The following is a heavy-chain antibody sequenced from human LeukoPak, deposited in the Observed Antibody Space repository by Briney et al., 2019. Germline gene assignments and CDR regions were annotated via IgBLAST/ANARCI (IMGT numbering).Heavy chain of an antibody. J-gene: IGHJ4*02. CDR2: ISSGSNYI. Sequence: GGSLRLSCAASGFTFSSYTMNWVRQAPGEGLEWVSSISSGSNYIYYADSLKGRFTISRDNARNSLYLQMNSLRAEDTAVYYCAREAYCSGGSCYYFDYWGQGTLVTVSS. CDR3: AREAYCSGGSCYYFDY. D-gene: IGHD2-15*01. CDR1: GFTFSSYT. V-gene: IGHV3-21*03.